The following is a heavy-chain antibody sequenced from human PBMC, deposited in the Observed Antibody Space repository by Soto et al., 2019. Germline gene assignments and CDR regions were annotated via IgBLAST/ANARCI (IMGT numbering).Heavy chain of an antibody. J-gene: IGHJ4*02. V-gene: IGHV4-4*02. CDR2: IYHSGSS. CDR1: GNSISTTNW. CDR3: ARDVGVHYDGSPSGQFDF. Sequence: QVELQESGPGLVKPSGTLSLTCAVFGNSISTTNWWRWVRQSAGKGLEWIGEIYHSGSSNYNPSLKSRVNKSLAKSKNQFYLRVTSVTAADTAVYYGARDVGVHYDGSPSGQFDFWGQGTLVIVSS. D-gene: IGHD3-22*01.